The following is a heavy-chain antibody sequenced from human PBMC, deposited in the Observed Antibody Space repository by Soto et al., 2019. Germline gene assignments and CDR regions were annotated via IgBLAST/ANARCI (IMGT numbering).Heavy chain of an antibody. D-gene: IGHD3-3*01. CDR1: GGSFRAYY. V-gene: IGHV4-34*01. J-gene: IGHJ4*02. Sequence: SETLSLTCDVYGGSFRAYYWRWIRQPPGKGLEWSGEINHSGRTNYNPSLKSRSTIPVDTSKNHFSLKLISVTAAGTAVYYCARLLYDFWSGYSLDYWGQGTLVTVSS. CDR3: ARLLYDFWSGYSLDY. CDR2: INHSGRT.